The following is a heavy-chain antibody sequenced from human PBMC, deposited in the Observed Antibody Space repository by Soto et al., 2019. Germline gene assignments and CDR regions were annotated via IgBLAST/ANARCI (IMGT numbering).Heavy chain of an antibody. CDR2: ISSSSSYI. CDR1: GFTFSSYS. CDR3: ARDRGHYGDYSFDY. Sequence: EVQLVESGGGLVKPGGSLRLSCAASGFTFSSYSMNWVRQAPGKGLEWVSSISSSSSYIYYADSVKGRFTISRDNAKNSLYLQMNSLRAEDTAVYYCARDRGHYGDYSFDYWGQGTLVTVSS. V-gene: IGHV3-21*01. D-gene: IGHD4-17*01. J-gene: IGHJ4*02.